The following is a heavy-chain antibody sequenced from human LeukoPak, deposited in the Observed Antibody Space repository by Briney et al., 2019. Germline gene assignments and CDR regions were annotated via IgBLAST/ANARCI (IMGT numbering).Heavy chain of an antibody. V-gene: IGHV3-33*01. CDR3: ARDGVDSSGLFDY. CDR2: IWYDGSNK. CDR1: GFTFSSYG. Sequence: GGSLRLSCAASGFTFSSYGMHWVRQAPGKGLEWVAVIWYDGSNKYYADSVKGRFTISRDNSKNTLYLQMNSLRAEDTAVYYCARDGVDSSGLFDYWGQGTLVTVSS. D-gene: IGHD3-22*01. J-gene: IGHJ4*02.